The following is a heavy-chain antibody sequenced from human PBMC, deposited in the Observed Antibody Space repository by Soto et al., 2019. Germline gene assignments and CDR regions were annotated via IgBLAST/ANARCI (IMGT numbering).Heavy chain of an antibody. V-gene: IGHV3-64D*08. CDR3: VKDPDYSNYVVAQRDY. Sequence: PVGSLRLSCSASGFTFSSYAMHWVRQAPGKGLEYVSAISSNGGSTYYADSVKGRFTISRDNSKNTLYLQMSSLRAEDTAVYYCVKDPDYSNYVVAQRDYWGQGTLVRVSS. CDR1: GFTFSSYA. D-gene: IGHD4-4*01. CDR2: ISSNGGST. J-gene: IGHJ4*02.